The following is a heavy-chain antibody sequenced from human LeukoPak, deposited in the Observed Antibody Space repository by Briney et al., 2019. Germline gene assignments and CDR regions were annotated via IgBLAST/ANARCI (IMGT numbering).Heavy chain of an antibody. CDR3: ARQDYYDSSGPQVGFDY. D-gene: IGHD3-22*01. Sequence: RGSGPTLVNPTQTLTLTCTFSGFSLSTSGMCVSWIRQPPGKALEWLARIDWDDDKYYSASLKTRLTISKDNSKNQVVLTMTNMDPVDTATYYCARQDYYDSSGPQVGFDYWGQGTLVTVSS. CDR2: IDWDDDK. V-gene: IGHV2-70*11. J-gene: IGHJ4*02. CDR1: GFSLSTSGMC.